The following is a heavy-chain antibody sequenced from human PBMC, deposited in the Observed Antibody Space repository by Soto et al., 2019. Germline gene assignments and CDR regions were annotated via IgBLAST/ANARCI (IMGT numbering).Heavy chain of an antibody. Sequence: EVQLVESGGGLVQPGRSLRLSCAASGFTFDDYAMHWVRQAPGKGLEWVSGISWNSGSIAYAVSVKGRFTISRDNAKNSRDLQIDSLRTEDTAWYYCAKDTRHYYGSGSYSDYWGQGTLVTVSS. CDR2: ISWNSGSI. D-gene: IGHD3-10*01. CDR1: GFTFDDYA. V-gene: IGHV3-9*01. CDR3: AKDTRHYYGSGSYSDY. J-gene: IGHJ4*02.